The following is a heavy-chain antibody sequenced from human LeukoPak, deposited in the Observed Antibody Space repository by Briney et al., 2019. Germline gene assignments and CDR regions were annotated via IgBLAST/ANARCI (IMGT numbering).Heavy chain of an antibody. D-gene: IGHD4-17*01. CDR1: GYTFTSYG. CDR3: ARVRNDYGDYVVLFDP. Sequence: GASVKVSCKASGYTFTSYGISWVRQAPGQGLERMGWISAYNGNTNYAQKLQGRVTMTTDTSTSTAYMELRSLRSEDTAVYYCARVRNDYGDYVVLFDPWGQGTLVTVSS. CDR2: ISAYNGNT. J-gene: IGHJ5*02. V-gene: IGHV1-18*01.